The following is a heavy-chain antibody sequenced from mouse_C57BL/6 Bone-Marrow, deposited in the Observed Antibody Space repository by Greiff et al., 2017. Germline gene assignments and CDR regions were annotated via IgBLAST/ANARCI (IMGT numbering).Heavy chain of an antibody. V-gene: IGHV1-82*01. J-gene: IGHJ2*01. CDR2: IYPGDGDT. D-gene: IGHD2-2*01. Sequence: VQLQQSGPELVKPGASVKISCKASGYAFSSSWMNWVKQRPGKGLEWIGRIYPGDGDTNYNGKFKGKATLTADKSSSTAYMQLSSLTSGDSAVYFYALWLRRGNYFDYWGQGTTLTVSS. CDR1: GYAFSSSW. CDR3: ALWLRRGNYFDY.